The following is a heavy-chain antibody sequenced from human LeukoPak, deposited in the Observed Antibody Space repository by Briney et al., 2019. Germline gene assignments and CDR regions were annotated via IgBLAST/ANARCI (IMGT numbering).Heavy chain of an antibody. D-gene: IGHD4-17*01. CDR3: ARLNGDYPVYFDY. Sequence: SETLSLTCTVSGGSISSSSYYWGWIRQPPGKGLEWIGNIYYSGSTYYNPSLKSRVTISVDTSKNQFSLKLSSVTAADTAVYYCARLNGDYPVYFDYWGQGTLVTVSS. CDR1: GGSISSSSYY. J-gene: IGHJ4*02. V-gene: IGHV4-39*01. CDR2: IYYSGST.